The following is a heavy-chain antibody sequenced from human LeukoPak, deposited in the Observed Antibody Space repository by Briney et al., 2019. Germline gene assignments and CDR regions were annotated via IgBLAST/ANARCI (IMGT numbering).Heavy chain of an antibody. Sequence: PSETLSLTCTVSGGSISSYYWCWIRQPAGKGLEWIGRIYTSGSTNYNPSLKSRVTMSVDTSKNQFSLKLSSVTAADTAVYYCARDEGYYDSSGYYWYFDLWGRGTLVTVSS. CDR3: ARDEGYYDSSGYYWYFDL. D-gene: IGHD3-22*01. CDR2: IYTSGST. CDR1: GGSISSYY. J-gene: IGHJ2*01. V-gene: IGHV4-4*07.